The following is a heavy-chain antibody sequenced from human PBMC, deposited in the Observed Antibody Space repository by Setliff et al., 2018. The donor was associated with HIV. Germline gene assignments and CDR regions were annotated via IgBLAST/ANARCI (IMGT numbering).Heavy chain of an antibody. V-gene: IGHV1-3*01. CDR2: INAGIGNT. J-gene: IGHJ4*02. CDR1: GYTFTSHV. D-gene: IGHD6-19*01. CDR3: ARDPRYTSVWFRNGGVDF. Sequence: ASVKVSCKASGYTFTSHVIHWVRQAPGQRLEWMGWINAGIGNTKYSQRFQGRVTITRDTSATTAYMEVSSLRSEDTAVYYCARDPRYTSVWFRNGGVDFWGQGTLVTVSS.